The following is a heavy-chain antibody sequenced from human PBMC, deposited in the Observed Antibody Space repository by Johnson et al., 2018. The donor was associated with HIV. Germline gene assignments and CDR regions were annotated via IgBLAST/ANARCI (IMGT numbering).Heavy chain of an antibody. J-gene: IGHJ3*02. V-gene: IGHV3-30*04. CDR1: RFTFSNYA. D-gene: IGHD4-23*01. Sequence: QVQLVESGGGVVQPGRSLRLSCAASRFTFSNYAMHWVRQAPGKGLEWVAIISYGGNEKYYADSVTGRFTISRDDSKNTLLLQMKSLRAEDTAVYFCARKSVINFDAFDIWGQGTLVIVSS. CDR3: ARKSVINFDAFDI. CDR2: ISYGGNEK.